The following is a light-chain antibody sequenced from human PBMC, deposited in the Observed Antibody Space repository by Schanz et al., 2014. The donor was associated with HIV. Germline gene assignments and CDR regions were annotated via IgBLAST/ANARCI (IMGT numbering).Light chain of an antibody. CDR1: QSLGSNF. CDR2: GAS. V-gene: IGKV3-20*01. J-gene: IGKJ1*01. CDR3: QQYDSPPWT. Sequence: IVLTQSPGTLSLSPGERATLSCRASQSLGSNFLAWYQQKPGQAPRLLIFGASNRATGIPDRFSGSESGTDFTLTISRVEPEEYAVYYCQQYDSPPWTFGQGTKVEVK.